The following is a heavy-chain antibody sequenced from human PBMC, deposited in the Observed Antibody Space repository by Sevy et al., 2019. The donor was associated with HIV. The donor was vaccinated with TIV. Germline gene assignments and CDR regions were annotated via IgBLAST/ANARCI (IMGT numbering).Heavy chain of an antibody. CDR3: TSHGYYGSGSYYNQPPVDAFDI. CDR1: GFTFSGSA. CDR2: IRSKANSYAT. J-gene: IGHJ3*02. D-gene: IGHD3-10*01. Sequence: GGSLRLSCAASGFTFSGSAMHWVRQASGKGLEWVGRIRSKANSYATAYAASGKGRFTNSRDDSKNTAYLQMNSVKTEDTAVYYCTSHGYYGSGSYYNQPPVDAFDIWGQGTMVTVSS. V-gene: IGHV3-73*01.